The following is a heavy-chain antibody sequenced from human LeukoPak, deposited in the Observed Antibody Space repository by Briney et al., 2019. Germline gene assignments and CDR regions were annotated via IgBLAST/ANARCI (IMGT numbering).Heavy chain of an antibody. D-gene: IGHD6-25*01. CDR3: AKEPNSYTSGWYFQH. Sequence: GGSLRLSCAASGFIFSNYGMHWVRQAPGTGLEWVAVVAYDGSLKFYADSVKGRFTISRDNSKNTLDLQMNSLRAEDTAVYYCAKEPNSYTSGWYFQHWGHGTLVTVSS. J-gene: IGHJ1*01. CDR2: VAYDGSLK. CDR1: GFIFSNYG. V-gene: IGHV3-30*18.